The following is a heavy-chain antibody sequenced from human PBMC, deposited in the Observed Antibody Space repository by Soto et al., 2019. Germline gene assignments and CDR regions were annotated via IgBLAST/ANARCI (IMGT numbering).Heavy chain of an antibody. D-gene: IGHD3-3*01. CDR2: IYQTGSI. V-gene: IGHV4-4*02. J-gene: IGHJ5*02. CDR3: ARGNDNYDFWNNWSLDP. Sequence: SETLSLTCVVSGGSINNNFWSWVRQPPGRGLEWIGEIYQTGSINYNPSLRSRVTISVDKSKNQLSLKVDSVTAADTAFYYCARGNDNYDFWNNWSLDPWGQGILVTVSS. CDR1: GGSINNNFW.